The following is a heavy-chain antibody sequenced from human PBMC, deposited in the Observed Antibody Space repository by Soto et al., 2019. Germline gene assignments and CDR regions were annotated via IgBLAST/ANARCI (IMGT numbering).Heavy chain of an antibody. CDR3: ATPKGTYSSGYYYFDF. V-gene: IGHV1-69*01. J-gene: IGHJ4*02. CDR2: IIPLFGTA. D-gene: IGHD6-19*01. CDR1: GGTFSTYA. Sequence: QVQLEQSGAEVKQPGSSVKVSCKTSGGTFSTYAINWVRQSPGQGLEWMGAIIPLFGTADYSQKFQGRVTITADESTSTAYMELSSLRSDDTAVYFCATPKGTYSSGYYYFDFWGQGTLVNVSS.